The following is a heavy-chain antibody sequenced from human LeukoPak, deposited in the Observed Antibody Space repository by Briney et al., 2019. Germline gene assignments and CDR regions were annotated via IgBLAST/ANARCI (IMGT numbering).Heavy chain of an antibody. CDR1: GYTFTTHG. Sequence: ASVKVSCKASGYTFTTHGFSWVRQAPGQGLEWMGWISTTNGNTEDAQKLHDRLTMTTDTSTNTAYMELRSLRSDDTAFYYCARWGNSNWWEHLGDYWGQGTLVTVSS. V-gene: IGHV1-18*01. CDR3: ARWGNSNWWEHLGDY. D-gene: IGHD4-11*01. J-gene: IGHJ4*02. CDR2: ISTTNGNT.